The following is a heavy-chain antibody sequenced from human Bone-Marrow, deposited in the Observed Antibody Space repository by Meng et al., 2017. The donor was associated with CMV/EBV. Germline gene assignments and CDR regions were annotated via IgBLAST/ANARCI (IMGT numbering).Heavy chain of an antibody. Sequence: GGSLRLSCTASGFTFGDYAMSWVRQAPGKGLEWVSYISSSGSTIYYADSVKGRFTISRDNAKNSLYLQMNSLRAEDTAVYYCARDVGSGSYSPGWFDPWGQGTLVTVSS. CDR1: GFTFGDYA. V-gene: IGHV3-48*03. J-gene: IGHJ5*02. D-gene: IGHD3-10*01. CDR2: ISSSGSTI. CDR3: ARDVGSGSYSPGWFDP.